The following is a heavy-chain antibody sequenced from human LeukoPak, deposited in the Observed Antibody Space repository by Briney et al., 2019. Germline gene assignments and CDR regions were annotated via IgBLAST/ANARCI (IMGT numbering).Heavy chain of an antibody. Sequence: PGGSLRLACAAAGFTFSSDWMSWVRQAPGKGPEWGANIKQDGSEKYYVDSVKGRFTISRDNGKHSLYLQMPRLRAEDTGVYYCARAYSGSYYEGGFDIWGQGTMVTVSS. CDR3: ARAYSGSYYEGGFDI. D-gene: IGHD1-26*01. CDR2: IKQDGSEK. J-gene: IGHJ3*02. CDR1: GFTFSSDW. V-gene: IGHV3-7*01.